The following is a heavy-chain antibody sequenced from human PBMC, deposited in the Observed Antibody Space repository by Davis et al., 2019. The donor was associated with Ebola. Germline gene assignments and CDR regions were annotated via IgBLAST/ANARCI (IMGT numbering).Heavy chain of an antibody. J-gene: IGHJ6*04. CDR2: INHSGST. Sequence: MPSETLSLTCAVYGGSFSGYYWSWIRQPPGKGLEWIGDINHSGSTNYNPSLKRRVTISVDTSKNQFSLNLSSVTAADTAVYYCARGRGYCSGDSCYPGYYYAMDVWGKGTTVTVSS. V-gene: IGHV4-34*01. CDR1: GGSFSGYY. D-gene: IGHD2-15*01. CDR3: ARGRGYCSGDSCYPGYYYAMDV.